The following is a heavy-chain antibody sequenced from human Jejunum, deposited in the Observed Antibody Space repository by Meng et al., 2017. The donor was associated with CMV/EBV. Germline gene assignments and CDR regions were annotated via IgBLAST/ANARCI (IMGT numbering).Heavy chain of an antibody. D-gene: IGHD2-8*01. J-gene: IGHJ4*02. V-gene: IGHV1-2*06. CDR1: GYMFSDYY. Sequence: SCKAYGYMFSDYYMHWVRQAPGQGLEWMGRINPNTGGTNYVQKFQGRVTMTRDTSISTAYMELSRLRADDTAVYYCARDFVRGQTYWGQGTMVTVSS. CDR2: INPNTGGT. CDR3: ARDFVRGQTY.